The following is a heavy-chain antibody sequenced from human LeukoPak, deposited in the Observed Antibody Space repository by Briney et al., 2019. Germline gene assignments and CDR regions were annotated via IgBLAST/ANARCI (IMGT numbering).Heavy chain of an antibody. J-gene: IGHJ4*02. CDR2: IYWDDDK. V-gene: IGHV2-5*02. CDR3: AHVEWFGELLSFDY. D-gene: IGHD3-10*01. Sequence: SGPTLVKPTQTLTLTCTFSGVSLSTSGVGVGWIRQPPGKALEWLALIYWDDDKRYSPSLKSRLTITKDTSKNQVVLTMTNMDPVDTATHYCAHVEWFGELLSFDYWGQGTLVTVSS. CDR1: GVSLSTSGVG.